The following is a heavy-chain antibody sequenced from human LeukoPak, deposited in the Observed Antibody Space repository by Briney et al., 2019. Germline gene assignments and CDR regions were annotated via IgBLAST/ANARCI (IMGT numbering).Heavy chain of an antibody. V-gene: IGHV3-73*01. Sequence: GGSLRLSCAASGFTFSGSAMHWVRQASGKGLEWAGRIRSKANSYATAYAASVKGRFTISRDDSKNTAYLQMNSLKTEDTAVYYCTRHVRGGYSGYDQDYWGQGTLVTVSS. CDR1: GFTFSGSA. CDR3: TRHVRGGYSGYDQDY. D-gene: IGHD5-12*01. J-gene: IGHJ4*02. CDR2: IRSKANSYAT.